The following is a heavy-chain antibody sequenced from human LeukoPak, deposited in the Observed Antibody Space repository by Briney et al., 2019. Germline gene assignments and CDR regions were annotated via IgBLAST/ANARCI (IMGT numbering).Heavy chain of an antibody. D-gene: IGHD2-21*02. CDR2: INPNSGVA. CDR1: GYIFSAYY. CDR3: AGISYCGDDCYSLDY. J-gene: IGHJ4*02. Sequence: ASVKVSCKASGYIFSAYYVHWVRQAPGQGPEWMGRINPNSGVAHYVQKFQGRVTMTIDPSISTVFLEPTRLTSDDTAVYYCAGISYCGDDCYSLDYWGQGTLVRVSS. V-gene: IGHV1-2*06.